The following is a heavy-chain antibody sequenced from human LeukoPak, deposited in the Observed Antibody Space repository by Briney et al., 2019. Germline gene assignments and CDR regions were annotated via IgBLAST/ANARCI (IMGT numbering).Heavy chain of an antibody. D-gene: IGHD6-19*01. CDR2: IYTSGST. Sequence: SETLSLTCTVSGGSISSYYWSWIRQPAGKGLEWIGRIYTSGSTNYNPSLKSRVTMSVDTSKNQFSLKLSSVTAADTAVYYCARGGSGWYLSVSFLNGAFDIWGQGTMVTVSS. V-gene: IGHV4-4*07. CDR1: GGSISSYY. CDR3: ARGGSGWYLSVSFLNGAFDI. J-gene: IGHJ3*02.